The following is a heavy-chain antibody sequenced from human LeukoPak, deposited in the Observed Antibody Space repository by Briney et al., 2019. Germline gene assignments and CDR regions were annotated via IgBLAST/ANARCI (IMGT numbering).Heavy chain of an antibody. Sequence: GGSRRLSCAASGFTVSSNYMSWVRQAPGKGLEWVSVIYSGGSTYYADSVKGRFTISRDNSKNTLYLQMNSLRAEDTAVYYCARGFPMTGYLDYWGQGTLVTVSS. CDR2: IYSGGST. CDR1: GFTVSSNY. J-gene: IGHJ4*02. CDR3: ARGFPMTGYLDY. V-gene: IGHV3-53*01. D-gene: IGHD3-9*01.